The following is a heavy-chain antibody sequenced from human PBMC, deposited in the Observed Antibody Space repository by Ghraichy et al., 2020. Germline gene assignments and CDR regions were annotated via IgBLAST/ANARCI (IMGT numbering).Heavy chain of an antibody. V-gene: IGHV3-23*01. CDR3: VKELPDPRDAFKWDT. Sequence: GGSLRLSCAASGFTVADYAMGWVRQASGKGLEWVSAIGWSGSFYAGSVKGRFTITMYFSKNTFYLQRNSLRAGDTAVYFCVKELPDPRDAFKWDTWGQGALVTVSS. D-gene: IGHD5-24*01. J-gene: IGHJ5*02. CDR2: IGWSGS. CDR1: GFTVADYA.